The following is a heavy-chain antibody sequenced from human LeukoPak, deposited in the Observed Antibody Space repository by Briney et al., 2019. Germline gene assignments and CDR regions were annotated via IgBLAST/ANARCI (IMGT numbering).Heavy chain of an antibody. CDR2: INTNTGNP. Sequence: GASVTVSCKASGNTFTNHPINWVRQAPGQGLERMGWINTNTGNPTYVQGFTGRFVFSLDTSVSTAYLQINGLKAEDTAVYYCATFMAAAGPGPGYFDYWGQGTLVTVSS. CDR3: ATFMAAAGPGPGYFDY. J-gene: IGHJ4*02. CDR1: GNTFTNHP. V-gene: IGHV7-4-1*02. D-gene: IGHD6-13*01.